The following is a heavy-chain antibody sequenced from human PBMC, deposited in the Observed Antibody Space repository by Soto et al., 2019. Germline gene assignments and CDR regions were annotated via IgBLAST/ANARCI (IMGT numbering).Heavy chain of an antibody. V-gene: IGHV3-11*06. Sequence: QEQLVESGGGLVKPGGSLRLSCAASGFNFNDYYMSWIRLAPGKGLEYIAYISSLNHYNNYADSVKSRFTISSDNPKNSLQLQMISLRSECTAGYYFAILDSQRYVDYWGRGTLVTGSS. CDR3: AILDSQRYVDY. D-gene: IGHD3-9*01. CDR1: GFNFNDYY. J-gene: IGHJ4*02. CDR2: ISSLNHYN.